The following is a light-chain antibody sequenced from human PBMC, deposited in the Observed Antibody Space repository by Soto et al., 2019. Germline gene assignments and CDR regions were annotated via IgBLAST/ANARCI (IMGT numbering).Light chain of an antibody. V-gene: IGKV3-15*01. Sequence: EIVLTQSPSTLSVSAGERATLSCGASQSVRSNLAWYQQKPGQSPRLLIYGASTRATGIPARFSGSGSGTQFTLTISSLQSEHFAVYYCQQYNNWPPAWTFGQGTKVDIK. CDR2: GAS. CDR3: QQYNNWPPAWT. CDR1: QSVRSN. J-gene: IGKJ1*01.